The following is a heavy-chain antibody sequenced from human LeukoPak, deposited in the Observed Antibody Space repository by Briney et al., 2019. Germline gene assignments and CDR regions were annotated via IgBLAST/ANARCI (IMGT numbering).Heavy chain of an antibody. Sequence: PGGSLRLSCAASGFSFSSYEMNWVRQAPGKGLEWVSYISSSGSTIYYADSVKGRFTISRDNAKNSLYLQMNSLRAEDTAVYYCASHRVEVFDYWGQGTLVTVSS. CDR2: ISSSGSTI. D-gene: IGHD1-14*01. J-gene: IGHJ4*02. CDR1: GFSFSSYE. V-gene: IGHV3-48*03. CDR3: ASHRVEVFDY.